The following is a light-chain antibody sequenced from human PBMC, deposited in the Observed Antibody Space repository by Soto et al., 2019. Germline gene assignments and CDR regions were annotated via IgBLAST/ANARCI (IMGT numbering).Light chain of an antibody. CDR2: GVS. CDR3: HHYGSSPYT. CDR1: QSVSSSY. V-gene: IGKV3-20*01. Sequence: EVVLTQSPGTLSLSPGERATLSCRASQSVSSSYLGWYQQKPGQAPRLLIFGVSSRATGIPDRFSGSGSGTDFTLTINRLEPEDFAVYYCHHYGSSPYTFGLGTKLEIK. J-gene: IGKJ2*01.